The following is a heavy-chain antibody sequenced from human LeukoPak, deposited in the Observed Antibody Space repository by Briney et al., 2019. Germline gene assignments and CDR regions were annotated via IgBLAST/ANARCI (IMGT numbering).Heavy chain of an antibody. J-gene: IGHJ6*03. V-gene: IGHV1-2*02. CDR1: GYTFTDYY. CDR2: INPNSGGT. CDR3: ARRYFYYYYMDV. Sequence: ASVKVSCKASGYTFTDYYMHWVRQAPGQGLEWMGWINPNSGGTSYAQKFQGRVTMTRDTSISTAYMELSRLRSDDTAVYYCARRYFYYYYMDVWGKGTTVTVSS.